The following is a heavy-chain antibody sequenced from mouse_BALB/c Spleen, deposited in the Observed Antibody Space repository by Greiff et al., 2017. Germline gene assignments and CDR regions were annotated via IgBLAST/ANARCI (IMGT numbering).Heavy chain of an antibody. CDR2: ISSGGGST. J-gene: IGHJ2*01. Sequence: EVKLVESGGGLVKPGGSLKLSCAASGFAFSSYDMSWVRQTPEKRLEWVAYISSGGGSTYYPDTVKGRFTISRDNAKNTLYLQMSSLKSEDTAMYYCARHGDDGYYFDYWGQGTTLTVSS. CDR3: ARHGDDGYYFDY. D-gene: IGHD1-1*01. V-gene: IGHV5-12-1*01. CDR1: GFAFSSYD.